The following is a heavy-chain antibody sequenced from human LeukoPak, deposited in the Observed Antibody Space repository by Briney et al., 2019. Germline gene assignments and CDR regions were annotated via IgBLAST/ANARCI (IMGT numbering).Heavy chain of an antibody. D-gene: IGHD6-6*01. CDR3: ASYSSSWGASDY. CDR2: IYYSGST. Sequence: SETLSLTCTVSGGSISSYYWSWIRQPPGKGLEWIGYIYYSGSTNYNPSLKSRVTISVDTSKNQFSLKLSSVTAADTAVYYCASYSSSWGASDYWGQGTLVTVSS. V-gene: IGHV4-59*08. CDR1: GGSISSYY. J-gene: IGHJ4*02.